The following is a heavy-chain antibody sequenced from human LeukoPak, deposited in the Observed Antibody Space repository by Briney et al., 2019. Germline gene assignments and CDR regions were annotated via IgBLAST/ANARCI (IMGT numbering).Heavy chain of an antibody. CDR1: GDSIIGYY. Sequence: SETLSLTCSVSGDSIIGYYWGWIRQPPGKGLEWIGNIYYTGNTYYNSSLKSRVTISLDTSRNQFSLKVISMTAADTAAYYCTKSDGYGLIRICGRGTMVTVSS. J-gene: IGHJ3*02. V-gene: IGHV4-39*07. D-gene: IGHD3-10*01. CDR2: IYYTGNT. CDR3: TKSDGYGLIRI.